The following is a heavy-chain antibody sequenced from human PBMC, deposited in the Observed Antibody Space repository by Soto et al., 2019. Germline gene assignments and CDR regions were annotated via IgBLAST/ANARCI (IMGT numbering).Heavy chain of an antibody. CDR3: ARHKDTSSRYLLPDF. J-gene: IGHJ4*02. CDR1: GGSISSGSYY. V-gene: IGHV4-39*01. CDR2: IYYSGNA. Sequence: SETLSLTCTVSGGSISSGSYYWGWVRQPPGKWLEWIGSIYYSGNAYYNPSLKSRVAVSVDTSKNQFSLKVTSVTAADTAVYYCARHKDTSSRYLLPDFWGQGTLVTVSS. D-gene: IGHD6-13*01.